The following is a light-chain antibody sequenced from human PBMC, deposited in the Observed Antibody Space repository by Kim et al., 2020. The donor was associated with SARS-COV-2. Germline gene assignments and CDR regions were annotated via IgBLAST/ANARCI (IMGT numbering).Light chain of an antibody. CDR1: LDIRNY. CDR2: AAS. J-gene: IGKJ4*01. Sequence: ASVGESVTITCRASLDIRNYLAWYQQKPGKVPHLLIYAASTLQSGVPSRFSGNGSGTDFTLTISSLQTVDFASYYCQKYNSAPLAFGGRTKVDIK. V-gene: IGKV1-27*01. CDR3: QKYNSAPLA.